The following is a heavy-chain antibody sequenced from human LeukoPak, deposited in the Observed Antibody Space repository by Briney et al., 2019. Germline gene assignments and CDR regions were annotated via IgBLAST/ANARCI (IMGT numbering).Heavy chain of an antibody. V-gene: IGHV3-33*06. CDR3: AKGSSSVRSSSSFIDY. D-gene: IGHD6-6*01. CDR1: GFTFSSYG. Sequence: GRSLRLYCAASGFTFSSYGMHWVRQAPGKGLEWVAVTWYDGTNKYYADSVKGRFTISRDNSKNTLYLQMNSLSAEDTAVYYCAKGSSSVRSSSSFIDYWGQGTLVTVSS. CDR2: TWYDGTNK. J-gene: IGHJ4*02.